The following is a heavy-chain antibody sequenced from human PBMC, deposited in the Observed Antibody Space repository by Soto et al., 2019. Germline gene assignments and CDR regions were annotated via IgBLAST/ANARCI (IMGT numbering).Heavy chain of an antibody. CDR1: GGSINDYY. D-gene: IGHD6-13*01. Sequence: SETLSLTCTVSGGSINDYYWSWIRQTPGKGLEWVGFMYYSETTKYNPSLKGRVNMSLDTSKNQVSLHLKSVTAADTAVYYCARANSSTWYKLEYKWFDPWGQGALVTVSS. V-gene: IGHV4-59*01. CDR2: MYYSETT. CDR3: ARANSSTWYKLEYKWFDP. J-gene: IGHJ5*02.